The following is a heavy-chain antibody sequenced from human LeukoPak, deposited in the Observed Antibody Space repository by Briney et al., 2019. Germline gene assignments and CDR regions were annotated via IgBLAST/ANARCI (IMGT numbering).Heavy chain of an antibody. Sequence: PSETLSLTCAVSGGSISSGGYSWSWIRQPPGKGLEWIGYIYHSGSTYYNPSLKSRVTISVDRSKNQFSLKLSSGTAADTAVYYCARGGTTEYDYWGQGTLVTVSS. CDR2: IYHSGST. CDR3: ARGGTTEYDY. V-gene: IGHV4-30-2*01. J-gene: IGHJ4*02. D-gene: IGHD1-26*01. CDR1: GGSISSGGYS.